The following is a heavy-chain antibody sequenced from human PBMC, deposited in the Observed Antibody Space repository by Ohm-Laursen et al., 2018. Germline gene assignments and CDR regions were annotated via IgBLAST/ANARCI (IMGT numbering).Heavy chain of an antibody. CDR3: ARRTRESSGPGFDP. V-gene: IGHV1-2*02. CDR1: GYTFTGYY. CDR2: INPNSGGT. D-gene: IGHD6-25*01. J-gene: IGHJ5*02. Sequence: SSVKVSCKASGYTFTGYYMHWVRQAPGQGLEWMGWINPNSGGTNYAQKFQGRVTMTRDTSISTAYMELSRLRSDDTAVYYCARRTRESSGPGFDPWGQGTLVTVSS.